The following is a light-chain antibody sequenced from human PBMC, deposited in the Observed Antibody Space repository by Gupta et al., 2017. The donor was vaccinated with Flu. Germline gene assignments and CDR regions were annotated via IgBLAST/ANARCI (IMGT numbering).Light chain of an antibody. J-gene: IGKJ1*01. V-gene: IGKV3-15*01. CDR2: GAS. CDR1: QRVSTN. CDR3: QQYDAWPTWT. Sequence: EIVITQSPATLSLSPGQRATLYCRASQRVSTNVAWYQQKPGQAPRLLIYGASTRVTGVPVRFSGSGSGTEFTLTIGSLQSEDFAVYYCQQYDAWPTWTFGEGTRV.